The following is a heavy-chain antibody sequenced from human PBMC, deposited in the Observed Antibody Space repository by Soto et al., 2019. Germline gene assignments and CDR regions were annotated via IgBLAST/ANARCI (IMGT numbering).Heavy chain of an antibody. V-gene: IGHV4-31*03. CDR2: MFYGGTT. CDR3: ARTQRVLGEPGYFDS. J-gene: IGHJ4*01. D-gene: IGHD4-17*01. Sequence: QVQLQESGPGLVKPSQNLSLSCTVSGGSIRSDAFYWSRIRQHPGKGLEWIGYMFYGGTTYYNPSLKSRITMSVDTSKNQFSLKLSSVTAADTAVYYCARTQRVLGEPGYFDSWGQGTLVPVSS. CDR1: GGSIRSDAFY.